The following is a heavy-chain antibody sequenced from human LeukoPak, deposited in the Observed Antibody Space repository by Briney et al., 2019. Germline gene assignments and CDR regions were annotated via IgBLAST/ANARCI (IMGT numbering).Heavy chain of an antibody. D-gene: IGHD1-26*01. J-gene: IGHJ4*02. CDR3: AKGRVGAPGLFDY. CDR1: GYTFSSYV. Sequence: GGSLRLSCAASGYTFSSYVMSWVRQAPGKGLEWVSGISVSGGTTYYADSVRGRFSISRDNSKNTLYLQMNSLRAEDTAVYYCAKGRVGAPGLFDYWGQGTLVTVSS. V-gene: IGHV3-23*01. CDR2: ISVSGGTT.